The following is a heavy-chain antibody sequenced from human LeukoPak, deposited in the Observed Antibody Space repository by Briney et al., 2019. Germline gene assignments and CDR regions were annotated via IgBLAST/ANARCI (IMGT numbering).Heavy chain of an antibody. CDR2: ISPSGGDT. D-gene: IGHD3-9*01. J-gene: IGHJ6*02. Sequence: GGSLRLSCAASGFTFSSYAMTWVRQAPGEGLEWVSAISPSGGDTYYADSVQGRFSISRDDSKNTLYLQMNTLRVEDTAVYYCTRDLMDYDVSTGLHHYYMDVWGQGTTVTVSS. CDR1: GFTFSSYA. CDR3: TRDLMDYDVSTGLHHYYMDV. V-gene: IGHV3-23*01.